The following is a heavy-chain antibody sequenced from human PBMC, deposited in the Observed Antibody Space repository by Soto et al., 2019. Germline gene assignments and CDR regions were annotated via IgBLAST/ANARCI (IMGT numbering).Heavy chain of an antibody. CDR1: GGTFSSYA. V-gene: IGHV1-69*06. CDR2: IIPIFGTA. CDR3: AGASPSSGYYGGGAFDI. D-gene: IGHD3-22*01. Sequence: QVQLVQSGAEVKKPGSSVKVSCKASGGTFSSYAISWVRQAPGQGLEWMGGIIPIFGTANYAQKFQGRVTITADKSTSTAYGGLSSLGSEDTAGYYCAGASPSSGYYGGGAFDIWGQGTMVTVSS. J-gene: IGHJ3*02.